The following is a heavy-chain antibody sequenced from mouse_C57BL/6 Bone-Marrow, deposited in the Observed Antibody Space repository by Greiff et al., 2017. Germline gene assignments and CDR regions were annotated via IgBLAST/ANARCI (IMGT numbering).Heavy chain of an antibody. J-gene: IGHJ2*01. Sequence: EVKLQQSGPELVKPGASVKISCKASGYTFTDYYMNWVKQSHGKSLEWIGDINPNNGGTSYNQKFKGKATLTVDKSSSTAYMELRSLTSEDAAVYYCARVDYDVDYWGQGTTLTVSS. CDR3: ARVDYDVDY. CDR1: GYTFTDYY. D-gene: IGHD2-4*01. CDR2: INPNNGGT. V-gene: IGHV1-26*01.